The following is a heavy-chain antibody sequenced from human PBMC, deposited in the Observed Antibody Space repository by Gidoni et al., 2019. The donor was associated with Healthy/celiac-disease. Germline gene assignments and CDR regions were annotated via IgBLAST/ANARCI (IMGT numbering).Heavy chain of an antibody. D-gene: IGHD5-18*01. Sequence: EVQLVESGGGLVQPGGSLSLSCAASGLTVSSNYMSWVRQAPGKGLEWVSVIYSGGRTYYADSVKGRFTISRDNSKNTLYLQMNSLRAEDTAVYYCAREEFSGYSYGYPLGYWGQGTLVTVSS. CDR2: IYSGGRT. CDR1: GLTVSSNY. CDR3: AREEFSGYSYGYPLGY. V-gene: IGHV3-66*01. J-gene: IGHJ4*02.